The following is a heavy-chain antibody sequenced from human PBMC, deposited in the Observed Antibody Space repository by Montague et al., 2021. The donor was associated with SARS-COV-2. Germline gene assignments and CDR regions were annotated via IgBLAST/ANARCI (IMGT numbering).Heavy chain of an antibody. V-gene: IGHV4-39*01. CDR1: GGSISSRSCY. CDR3: TRLPYFFVSTHAFDI. Sequence: SETLSLTCTVSGGSISSRSCYWIWFRQRPGKELVWIVCTIDSGSNYYNPYLKSRVTITVDTSKNQYSLRLSCGTAVDTAVYYCTRLPYFFVSTHAFDIWGQGTMVTVSS. CDR2: TIDSGSN. D-gene: IGHD3-22*01. J-gene: IGHJ3*02.